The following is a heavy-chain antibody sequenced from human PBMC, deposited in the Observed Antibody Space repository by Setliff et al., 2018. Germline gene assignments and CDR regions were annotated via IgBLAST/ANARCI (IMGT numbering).Heavy chain of an antibody. CDR2: IYSSGST. Sequence: SETLSLTCTVSGGSISSGSYYWSWIRQPAGKGLEWIGHIYSSGSTNYNPSLKSRVTISVDRSKNQLSLKLSSVIAADTAVYYCARDLYSSSSGGFYYYYYYMDVWGKGTTVTVSS. V-gene: IGHV4-61*09. J-gene: IGHJ6*03. D-gene: IGHD6-6*01. CDR1: GGSISSGSYY. CDR3: ARDLYSSSSGGFYYYYYYMDV.